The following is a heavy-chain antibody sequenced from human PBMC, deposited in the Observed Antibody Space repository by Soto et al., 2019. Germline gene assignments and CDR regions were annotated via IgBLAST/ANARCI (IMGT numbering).Heavy chain of an antibody. CDR1: GGSLISSIYY. V-gene: IGHV4-39*01. Sequence: TVSGGSLISSIYYLGWIRQPPGKGLECVGSNYYSGSTYYNPSLKSLVTISIDTSKNQFSLKLSSVTAADTDVYYCARRLWDIVVVPASIYWDAFDIWAQGTMVTVSS. CDR2: NYYSGST. J-gene: IGHJ3*02. CDR3: ARRLWDIVVVPASIYWDAFDI. D-gene: IGHD2-2*02.